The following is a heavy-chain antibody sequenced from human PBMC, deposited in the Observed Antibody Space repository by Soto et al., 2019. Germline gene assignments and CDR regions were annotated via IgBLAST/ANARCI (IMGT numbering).Heavy chain of an antibody. CDR2: INAGNGNT. CDR1: GYTFTNYA. CDR3: ARNLMDYDILTGYYMGYYFDY. J-gene: IGHJ4*02. D-gene: IGHD3-9*01. V-gene: IGHV1-3*01. Sequence: AAVKVSCKASGYTFTNYAMHWVRQAPGQSLEWMGWINAGNGNTKYSQKFQGRVTITRDTSASTVYMELSSLRSEDTAVYYCARNLMDYDILTGYYMGYYFDYWGQGTLVTVCS.